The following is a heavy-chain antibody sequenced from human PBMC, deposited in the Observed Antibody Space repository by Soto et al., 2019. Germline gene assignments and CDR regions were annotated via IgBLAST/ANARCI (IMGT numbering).Heavy chain of an antibody. D-gene: IGHD6-13*01. V-gene: IGHV1-46*01. CDR2: INPSGGST. CDR1: GYTFTSYY. J-gene: IGHJ4*02. Sequence: ASVKVSCKASGYTFTSYYMHWVRQAPGQGLEWMGIINPSGGSTSYAQKFQGRVTMTRDTSTSTVYMELSSLRSEDTAVYYCATAIAAAGTFDYWGQGTLVTVSS. CDR3: ATAIAAAGTFDY.